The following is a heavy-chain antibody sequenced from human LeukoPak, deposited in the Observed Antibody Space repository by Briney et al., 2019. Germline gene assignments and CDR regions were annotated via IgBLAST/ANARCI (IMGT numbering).Heavy chain of an antibody. V-gene: IGHV3-21*06. J-gene: IGHJ6*02. Sequence: GGSLRLSCAASGFTFSSYSMNWVRQAPGKGLEWVSSISKSSGYIYYADSVKGRFTISSDNAKNSLYLQINSLRAEDTAVYYCARDVKGIYYYGMDVWGQGTTVTVSS. CDR3: ARDVKGIYYYGMDV. D-gene: IGHD3-10*01. CDR2: ISKSSGYI. CDR1: GFTFSSYS.